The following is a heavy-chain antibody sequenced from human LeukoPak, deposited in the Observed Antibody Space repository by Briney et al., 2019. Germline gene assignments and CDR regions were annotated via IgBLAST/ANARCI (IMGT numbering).Heavy chain of an antibody. Sequence: ASVKVSCKASRYTFTSYAMNWVRQAPGQGLEWMGWINTNTGNPTYAQGFTGRFVFSLDTSVSTAYLQISSLKAEDTAVYYCARGPLWELLLDHSPTFDYWGQGTLVTVSS. D-gene: IGHD1-26*01. CDR3: ARGPLWELLLDHSPTFDY. CDR2: INTNTGNP. CDR1: RYTFTSYA. J-gene: IGHJ4*02. V-gene: IGHV7-4-1*02.